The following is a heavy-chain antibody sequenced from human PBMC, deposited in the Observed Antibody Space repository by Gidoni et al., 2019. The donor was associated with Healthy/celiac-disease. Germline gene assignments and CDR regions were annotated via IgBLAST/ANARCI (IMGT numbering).Heavy chain of an antibody. CDR1: GFTFSSYG. D-gene: IGHD6-25*01. CDR2: ISYDGSNK. V-gene: IGHV3-30*18. CDR3: AKMSGYYYYYGMDV. Sequence: VQLVESGGGVVQPGRSLRLSCAASGFTFSSYGMHWVRQAPGKGLEWVAVISYDGSNKYYADSVKGRVTISRDNSKNTLYRQMNSLRAEDTAVYYCAKMSGYYYYYGMDVWGQGTTVTVSS. J-gene: IGHJ6*02.